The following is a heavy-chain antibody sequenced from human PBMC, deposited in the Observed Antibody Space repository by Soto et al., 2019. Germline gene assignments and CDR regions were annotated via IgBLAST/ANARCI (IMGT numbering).Heavy chain of an antibody. D-gene: IGHD3-22*01. CDR2: INPSGGST. CDR3: ASSGYYYDSSGYRLGFDY. Sequence: ASVKVSCKASGYTFTSYYMHWVRQAPGQGLEWMGIINPSGGSTSYAQKFQGRVTMTRDTSTSTVYMELSSLRSEDTAVYYCASSGYYYDSSGYRLGFDYWGQRTLVTVSS. CDR1: GYTFTSYY. J-gene: IGHJ4*02. V-gene: IGHV1-46*01.